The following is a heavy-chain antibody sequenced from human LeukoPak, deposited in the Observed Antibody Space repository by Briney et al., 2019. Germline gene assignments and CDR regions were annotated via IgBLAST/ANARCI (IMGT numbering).Heavy chain of an antibody. CDR1: GYTFTCYY. CDR3: ASVDVRGVIIGGHSVDY. J-gene: IGHJ4*02. Sequence: ASVKVSCKASGYTFTCYYMHWVRQAPGQGLEWMGWINPNSGGTNYAQKFQGRVTMTRDTSISTAYMELSRLRSDDTAVYYCASVDVRGVIIGGHSVDYWGQGTLVTVSS. V-gene: IGHV1-2*02. CDR2: INPNSGGT. D-gene: IGHD3-10*01.